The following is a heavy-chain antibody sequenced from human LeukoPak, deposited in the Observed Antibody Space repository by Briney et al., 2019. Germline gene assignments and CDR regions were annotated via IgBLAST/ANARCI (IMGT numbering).Heavy chain of an antibody. V-gene: IGHV3-30-3*01. CDR2: ISYDGSNK. J-gene: IGHJ3*02. CDR3: AKGIEAAGPLDAFDI. D-gene: IGHD6-13*01. Sequence: GGSLRLSCAASGFTFSSYAMHWVRQAPGKGLEWVAVISYDGSNKFYADSVKGRFTISRDNSKNTLYLQMNSLRAEDTAVYYCAKGIEAAGPLDAFDIWGQGTMVTVSS. CDR1: GFTFSSYA.